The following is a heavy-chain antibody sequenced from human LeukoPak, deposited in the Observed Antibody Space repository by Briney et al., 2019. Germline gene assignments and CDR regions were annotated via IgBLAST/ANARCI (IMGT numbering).Heavy chain of an antibody. V-gene: IGHV3-7*01. Sequence: GGSLRLSCAASGFTFSSYWMSWVRQAPGKGLEWVANIKQDGSEKYYVDSVKGRFTISRDNAKNSLYLQMNSLRAEDTAVYYCAKDSLRKTIVGTTTRGVNDYWGQGNLVTVSS. CDR3: AKDSLRKTIVGTTTRGVNDY. CDR1: GFTFSSYW. D-gene: IGHD1-26*01. J-gene: IGHJ4*02. CDR2: IKQDGSEK.